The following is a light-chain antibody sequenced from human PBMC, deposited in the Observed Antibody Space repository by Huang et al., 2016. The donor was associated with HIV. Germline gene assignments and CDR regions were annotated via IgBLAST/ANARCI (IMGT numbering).Light chain of an antibody. J-gene: IGKJ1*01. Sequence: DIQMTQSPSSLSASVGGRVSISCRASQSISAYLNWYQQRPGKPPKILIYDASRLQSEVSSRFSGSGSGTDFTLTISSLQPEDFATYYCQQTYTTPWTFGHGTKVEIK. CDR2: DAS. CDR1: QSISAY. V-gene: IGKV1-39*01. CDR3: QQTYTTPWT.